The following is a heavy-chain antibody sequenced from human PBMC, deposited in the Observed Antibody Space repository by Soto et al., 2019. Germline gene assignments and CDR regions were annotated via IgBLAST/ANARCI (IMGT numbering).Heavy chain of an antibody. V-gene: IGHV4-61*08. CDR2: IYYSGST. CDR3: ARYMRYCSGGSCYLRFDP. D-gene: IGHD2-15*01. J-gene: IGHJ5*02. CDR1: GGYVSSGGGY. Sequence: SLTLSLRCTVAGGYVSSGGGYWSCIRKPPGKGLEWIGYIYYSGSTNYNPSLKSRVTISVDTSKNQFSLKLSSVTAADTAVYYCARYMRYCSGGSCYLRFDPWGKGTLVTVSS.